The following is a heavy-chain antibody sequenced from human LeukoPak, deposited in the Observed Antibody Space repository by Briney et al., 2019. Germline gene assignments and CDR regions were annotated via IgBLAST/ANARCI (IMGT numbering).Heavy chain of an antibody. CDR3: ARDGYYYDSSGYLDY. CDR1: GFTFSSYA. D-gene: IGHD3-22*01. Sequence: GRSLRLSCAASGFTFSSYAVHWVRQAPGKGLEWVAVISYDGSNKYYADSVKGRFTISRDNSKNTLYLQMNSLRAEDTAVYYCARDGYYYDSSGYLDYWGQGTLVTVSS. CDR2: ISYDGSNK. J-gene: IGHJ4*02. V-gene: IGHV3-30-3*01.